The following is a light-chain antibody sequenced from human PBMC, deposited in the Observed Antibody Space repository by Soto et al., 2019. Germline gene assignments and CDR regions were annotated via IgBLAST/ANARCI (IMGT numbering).Light chain of an antibody. CDR1: QSVSSSY. CDR2: DAS. J-gene: IGKJ4*01. CDR3: HHYGYSPA. Sequence: EIVLTQSPGTLSLSPWERATLSCRASQSVSSSYLAWYQQKPGQAPRLLIYDASSRATGIPDRFSGSGSGTDFTLTISRLEPEDFAVYYCHHYGYSPAFGGGTKVEIK. V-gene: IGKV3-20*01.